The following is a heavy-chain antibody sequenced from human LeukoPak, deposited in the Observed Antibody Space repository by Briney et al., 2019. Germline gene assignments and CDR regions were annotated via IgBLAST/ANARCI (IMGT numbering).Heavy chain of an antibody. Sequence: ASETLSLTCAVYGGSFSGYYWSWIRQPPGKGLEWIGEINHSGSTNYNPSLKSRVTISVDTSKNQFPLKLSSVTAADTAVYYCARGKRGYSGSYFYYFDYWGQGTLVTVSS. CDR1: GGSFSGYY. V-gene: IGHV4-34*01. CDR3: ARGKRGYSGSYFYYFDY. D-gene: IGHD1-26*01. CDR2: INHSGST. J-gene: IGHJ4*02.